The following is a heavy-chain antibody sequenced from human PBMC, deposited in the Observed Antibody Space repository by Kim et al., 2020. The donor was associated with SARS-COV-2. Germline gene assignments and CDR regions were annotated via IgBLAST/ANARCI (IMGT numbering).Heavy chain of an antibody. V-gene: IGHV1-69*01. J-gene: IGHJ6*02. CDR3: ARSPGYYYYGMDV. Sequence: YAQKFQGRVTITADESTSTAYMELSSLRSEDTAVYYCARSPGYYYYGMDVWGQGTTVTVSS.